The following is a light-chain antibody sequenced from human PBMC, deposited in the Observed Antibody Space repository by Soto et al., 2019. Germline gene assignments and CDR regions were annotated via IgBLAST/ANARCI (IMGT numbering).Light chain of an antibody. CDR2: DVN. V-gene: IGLV2-11*01. CDR1: SSDVGGCEY. CDR3: CSYAGSYTWV. Sequence: QSVLTQPRSVSGSPGQSVTISCTGTSSDVGGCEYVSWYQQDQGKAPQLMIYDVNKRPSGVPDRFSGSKSGNTASLTISGLQAEDETDYYCCSYAGSYTWVFGGGTKLTVL. J-gene: IGLJ3*02.